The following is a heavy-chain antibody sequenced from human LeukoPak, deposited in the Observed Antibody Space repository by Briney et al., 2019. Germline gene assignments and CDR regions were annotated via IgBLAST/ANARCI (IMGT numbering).Heavy chain of an antibody. J-gene: IGHJ4*02. Sequence: SETLSLTCTVSGGSISSYYWSWIRQPAGKGLEWMGRIYTSGSTNYNPSLKSRVTMSVDTSKNQFSLKLTSVTAADTAVYYCASSRGYSNYYFDYWGQGTLVTVSS. CDR3: ASSRGYSNYYFDY. CDR2: IYTSGST. D-gene: IGHD4-11*01. CDR1: GGSISSYY. V-gene: IGHV4-4*07.